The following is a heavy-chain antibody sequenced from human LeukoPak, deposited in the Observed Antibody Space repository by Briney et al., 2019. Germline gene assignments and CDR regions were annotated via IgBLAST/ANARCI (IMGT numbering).Heavy chain of an antibody. CDR1: GFTFSSYG. V-gene: IGHV3-33*01. CDR3: ARDQYCSGGSCSTPTDY. D-gene: IGHD2-15*01. CDR2: IWYDGSNK. J-gene: IGHJ4*02. Sequence: PGGSLRLSCAASGFTFSSYGMHWVRQAPGKGLEWVAVIWYDGSNKYYADSVKGRFTISRDNSKNTLYLQMNSLRAEDTAVYYCARDQYCSGGSCSTPTDYWGQGTLVTVPS.